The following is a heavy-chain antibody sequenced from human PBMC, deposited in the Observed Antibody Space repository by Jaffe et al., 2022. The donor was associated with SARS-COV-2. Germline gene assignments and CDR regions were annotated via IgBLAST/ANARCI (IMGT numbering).Heavy chain of an antibody. V-gene: IGHV4-39*01. CDR2: ISYSGST. D-gene: IGHD6-19*01. CDR3: ARVAVAVTSPRRDYMDV. CDR1: GGSISSTSYY. J-gene: IGHJ6*03. Sequence: QVQLQESGPGLVKPSETLSLTCTVSGGSISSTSYYWGWIRQPPGKGLEWIGTISYSGSTYYNPSLKSRVTISVDTSKNQFSLKLNSVTAADTAVYYCARVAVAVTSPRRDYMDVWGKGTTVTVSS.